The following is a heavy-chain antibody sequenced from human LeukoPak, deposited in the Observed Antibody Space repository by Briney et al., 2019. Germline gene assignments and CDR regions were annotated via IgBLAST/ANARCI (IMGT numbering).Heavy chain of an antibody. CDR3: ARGHSPVTTKVSYFQH. J-gene: IGHJ1*01. V-gene: IGHV4-34*01. Sequence: SETLSLTCAVYGGSFSGYYWSWIRQPPGKGLEWIGEINHSGSTNYNPSLKSRVTILVDTSKNQLSLKLSSVTAADTVVYYCARGHSPVTTKVSYFQHWGQGTLVTVSS. CDR1: GGSFSGYY. CDR2: INHSGST. D-gene: IGHD4-17*01.